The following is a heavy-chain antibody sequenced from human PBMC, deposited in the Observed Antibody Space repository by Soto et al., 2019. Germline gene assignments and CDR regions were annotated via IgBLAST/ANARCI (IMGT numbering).Heavy chain of an antibody. J-gene: IGHJ4*02. CDR3: ARHRPSGWYYFDS. CDR1: GDSITSYY. D-gene: IGHD6-19*01. CDR2: IYYRGST. V-gene: IGHV4-59*08. Sequence: SETLSLTCTVSGDSITSYYWNWIRQPPGKGLEWIGYIYYRGSTNYNSSLKSRVTISVDTSKNQVSLGLSSVTAADTAVYYCARHRPSGWYYFDSWGQGTPVTVSS.